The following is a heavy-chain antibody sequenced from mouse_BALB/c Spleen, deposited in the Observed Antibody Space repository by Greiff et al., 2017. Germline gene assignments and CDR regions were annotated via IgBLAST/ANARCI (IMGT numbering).Heavy chain of an antibody. J-gene: IGHJ2*01. V-gene: IGHV1-87*01. CDR2: IYPGDGDT. CDR3: ARDGFYY. CDR1: CYTFTSYW. D-gene: IGHD2-3*01. Sequence: QVQLKESGAELARPGASVKLSCKASCYTFTSYWMQWVKQRPGQGLEWIGAIYPGDGDTRYTQKFKGKATLTADKSSSTAYMQLSSLASEDSAVYYCARDGFYYWGQGTTLTVSS.